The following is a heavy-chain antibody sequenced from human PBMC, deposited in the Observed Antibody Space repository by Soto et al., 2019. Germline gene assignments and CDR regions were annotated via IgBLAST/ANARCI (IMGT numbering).Heavy chain of an antibody. D-gene: IGHD3-16*01. Sequence: EVQLVESGGGLVKPGGSLRLSCAASNFTFSNAWMNWVRQAPGKGLEWVGHIKSKTDGGTTDYAAPVKGRFTISSDDSKNTLYLQLTSMKSEDTAVYFCTTTSASGIYVGAFDIWGQGTIVTVFS. CDR2: IKSKTDGGTT. J-gene: IGHJ3*02. CDR3: TTTSASGIYVGAFDI. V-gene: IGHV3-15*07. CDR1: NFTFSNAW.